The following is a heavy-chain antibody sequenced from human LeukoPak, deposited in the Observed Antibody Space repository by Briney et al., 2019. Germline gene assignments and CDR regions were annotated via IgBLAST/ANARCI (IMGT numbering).Heavy chain of an antibody. Sequence: GGSLRLSCAASGFIFSSSEMHWVRQPSGKGLEWVSYISGRDTIYYADSVKGRFTISRDNAKNSLYLQMNNLRAEDTAVYYCARSTPSDFYFDYWGQGALVTVSS. D-gene: IGHD2-2*01. CDR3: ARSTPSDFYFDY. V-gene: IGHV3-48*03. CDR1: GFIFSSSE. CDR2: ISGRDTI. J-gene: IGHJ4*02.